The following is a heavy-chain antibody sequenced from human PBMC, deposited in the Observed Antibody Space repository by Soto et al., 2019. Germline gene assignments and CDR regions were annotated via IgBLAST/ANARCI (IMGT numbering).Heavy chain of an antibody. V-gene: IGHV3-23*01. CDR1: GFTFSSYA. Sequence: GGSLRLSCAASGFTFSSYAMSWVRQAPGKGLEWVSAISGSGGSTYYADSVKGRFTISRDNSKNTLYLQMNSLRAEDTAVYYCAKVDSSSSDPREQYYYYYGMDVWGQGTTVTVSS. CDR2: ISGSGGST. D-gene: IGHD6-6*01. CDR3: AKVDSSSSDPREQYYYYYGMDV. J-gene: IGHJ6*02.